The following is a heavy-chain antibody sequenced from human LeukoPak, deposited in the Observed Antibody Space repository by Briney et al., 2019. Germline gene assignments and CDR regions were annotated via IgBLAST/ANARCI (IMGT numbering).Heavy chain of an antibody. V-gene: IGHV1-46*01. CDR1: GYTFTSYY. CDR3: ARGSGSLRAFDI. Sequence: GASVKVSCKASGYTFTSYYMHWVRQAPGQGLEWMGIINPSGGSTSYAQKFQGRVTMTRDMSTSTVYMELSSLRSDDTAVYYCARGSGSLRAFDIWGQGTMVTVSS. J-gene: IGHJ3*02. D-gene: IGHD3-10*01. CDR2: INPSGGST.